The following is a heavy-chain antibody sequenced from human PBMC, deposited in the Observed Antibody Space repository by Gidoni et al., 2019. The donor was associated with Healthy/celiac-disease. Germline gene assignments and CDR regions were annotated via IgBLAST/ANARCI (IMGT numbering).Heavy chain of an antibody. J-gene: IGHJ4*02. CDR1: GFTFSSYA. Sequence: EVQLLESGGGLVQPGGSLRLSCAASGFTFSSYAMIWVRQAPGKGLEWVSAIRGSGGSTYYADSVKGRFTISRDNSKNTLYLQMNSLRAEDTAVYYCAKDLEIGIVVVPAAIGTFDYWGQGTLVTVSS. CDR3: AKDLEIGIVVVPAAIGTFDY. V-gene: IGHV3-23*01. CDR2: IRGSGGST. D-gene: IGHD2-2*02.